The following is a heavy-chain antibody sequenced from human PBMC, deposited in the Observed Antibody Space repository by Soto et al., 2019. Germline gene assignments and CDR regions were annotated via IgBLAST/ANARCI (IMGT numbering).Heavy chain of an antibody. V-gene: IGHV3-23*01. CDR3: AKRVGATFGNFDY. Sequence: EVQLLESGGGLVQPGESLRLSCVASGFIFSNYAMSWVRQAPGKGLEWVSAVTASGGGTNYADSVRGRFTISRDNSKDTVYLQMNSLGAEDTAIYYCAKRVGATFGNFDYWGRGALVTVSS. CDR2: VTASGGGT. D-gene: IGHD1-26*01. J-gene: IGHJ4*02. CDR1: GFIFSNYA.